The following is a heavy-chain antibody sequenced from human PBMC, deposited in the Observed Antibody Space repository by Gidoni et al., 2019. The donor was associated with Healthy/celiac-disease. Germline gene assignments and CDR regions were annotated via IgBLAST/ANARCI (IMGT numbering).Heavy chain of an antibody. V-gene: IGHV4-34*01. D-gene: IGHD3-10*01. CDR3: ARDGILTMVRGVIIRFDY. CDR1: GGSFSGYY. CDR2: INHSGST. J-gene: IGHJ4*02. Sequence: QVQLQQWGAGPLKPSETLSPTCAVDGGSFSGYYWGWIRQPPGKGLEWIGEINHSGSTNYNPSLKRRVTISVDTSKNQFSLKLSSVTAADTAVYYCARDGILTMVRGVIIRFDYWGQGTLVTVSS.